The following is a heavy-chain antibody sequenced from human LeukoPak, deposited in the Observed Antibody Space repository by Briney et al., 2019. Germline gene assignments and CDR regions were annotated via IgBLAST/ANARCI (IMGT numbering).Heavy chain of an antibody. CDR3: AQEQPNSAQWLVLYNFDY. D-gene: IGHD6-19*01. CDR2: ISGSGVST. V-gene: IGHV3-23*01. CDR1: GITFSSHA. J-gene: IGHJ4*02. Sequence: GGSLRLSCAASGITFSSHAMSWVRQAPGKGLEWVSAISGSGVSTYYADSVKGRFTISRDKSKNTLYLQMNSLRAEDTAIYYCAQEQPNSAQWLVLYNFDYWGQGTLVTVSS.